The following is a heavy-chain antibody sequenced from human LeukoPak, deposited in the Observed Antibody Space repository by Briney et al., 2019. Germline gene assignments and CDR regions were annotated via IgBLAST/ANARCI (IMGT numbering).Heavy chain of an antibody. D-gene: IGHD3-10*01. CDR3: ARDSSAMLRGYSDY. V-gene: IGHV3-48*03. CDR1: GFTLSSYE. Sequence: GGSLRLSCAASGFTLSSYEFNWVRQAPGKGLRWISYIDATGDTIFYSDSVRGRFTISRDNTRNSLFLQMNSLRAEDTAVYYCARDSSAMLRGYSDYWGLGTLVTVSS. J-gene: IGHJ4*02. CDR2: IDATGDTI.